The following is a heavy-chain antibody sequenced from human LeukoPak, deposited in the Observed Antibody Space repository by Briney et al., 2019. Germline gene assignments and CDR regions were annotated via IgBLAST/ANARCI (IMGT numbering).Heavy chain of an antibody. D-gene: IGHD2-2*01. Sequence: PGGSLRLSCAASGFTFSSYSMNWVRQAPGKGLEWVSYISSSSSTIYYADSVKGRFTISRDNAKNSLYLQMNSLRAEDTAVYYCARDYYLGYCSSTSCPETYYYYYYGMDVWGQGTTVTVSS. V-gene: IGHV3-48*01. CDR3: ARDYYLGYCSSTSCPETYYYYYYGMDV. CDR2: ISSSSSTI. J-gene: IGHJ6*02. CDR1: GFTFSSYS.